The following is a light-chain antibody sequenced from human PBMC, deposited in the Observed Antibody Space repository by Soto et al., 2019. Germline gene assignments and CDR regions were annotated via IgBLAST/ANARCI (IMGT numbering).Light chain of an antibody. Sequence: EIVLTQSPATLSLSPGERATLSCRASQSVSSYLAWYQQKPGQAPRLLIYDASNRATGIPARFSGSGSGTDFTLTISSPEPEVFAVYYCQLRSNWVSFGGGTRVEIK. V-gene: IGKV3-11*01. CDR1: QSVSSY. CDR3: QLRSNWVS. CDR2: DAS. J-gene: IGKJ4*01.